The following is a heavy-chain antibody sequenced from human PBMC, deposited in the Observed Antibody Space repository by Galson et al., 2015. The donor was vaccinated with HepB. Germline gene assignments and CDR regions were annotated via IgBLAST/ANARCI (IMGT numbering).Heavy chain of an antibody. CDR1: GFTFSSYA. CDR2: ISGSGGST. D-gene: IGHD1-1*01. J-gene: IGHJ4*02. CDR3: ANGWNLPFDY. V-gene: IGHV3-23*01. Sequence: SLRLSCAASGFTFSSYAMSWVRQAPGKGPEWVPAISGSGGSTYYADSVKGRFTISRDNSKNTLYLQMNSLRAEDTAVYYCANGWNLPFDYWGQGTLVTVSS.